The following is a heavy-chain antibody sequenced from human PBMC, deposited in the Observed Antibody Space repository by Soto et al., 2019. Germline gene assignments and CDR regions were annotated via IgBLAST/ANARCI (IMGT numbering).Heavy chain of an antibody. J-gene: IGHJ6*02. CDR1: GYSFTSYW. V-gene: IGHV5-10-1*01. CDR3: ARLGGIWFGGLGENYGMDV. D-gene: IGHD3-10*01. CDR2: IDPSDSYT. Sequence: GESLKISCKGSGYSFTSYWISWVRQMPGKGLEWMGRIDPSDSYTNYSPSFQGHVTISADKSISTAYLQWSSLKASDTAMYYCARLGGIWFGGLGENYGMDVWGQGTTVTVSS.